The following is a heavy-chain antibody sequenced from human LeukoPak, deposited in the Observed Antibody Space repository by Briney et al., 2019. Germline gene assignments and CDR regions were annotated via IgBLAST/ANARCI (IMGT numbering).Heavy chain of an antibody. CDR3: ARDRGIYGSGSWGDY. CDR1: GFTFSSYS. J-gene: IGHJ4*02. D-gene: IGHD3-10*01. Sequence: GGSLRLSCAASGFTFSSYSMNWVRQAPGKGLEWVSSISSSSSYIYYADSVKGRFTISRDNAKNSLYLQMNSLRAEDTAVYYCARDRGIYGSGSWGDYWGQGTLVTVSS. CDR2: ISSSSSYI. V-gene: IGHV3-21*01.